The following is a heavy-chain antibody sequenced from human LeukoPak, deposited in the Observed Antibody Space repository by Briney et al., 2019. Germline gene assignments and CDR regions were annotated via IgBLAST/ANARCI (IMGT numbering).Heavy chain of an antibody. Sequence: ASVKVSCKASGYTFTGYYMHWVRQAPGQGLAWMGWINPNSGGTNYAQKFQGRVGMTRDTSISTAYMELSRLRSDDTAVYYCARNFYFGSSGYYHYWGQGTLVTVSS. CDR2: INPNSGGT. D-gene: IGHD3-22*01. V-gene: IGHV1-2*02. CDR1: GYTFTGYY. CDR3: ARNFYFGSSGYYHY. J-gene: IGHJ4*02.